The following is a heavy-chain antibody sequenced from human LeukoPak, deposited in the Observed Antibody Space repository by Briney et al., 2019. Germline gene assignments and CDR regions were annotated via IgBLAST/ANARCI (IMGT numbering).Heavy chain of an antibody. CDR2: IYTSGST. CDR3: ARVGLYDSSGYYYFQH. V-gene: IGHV4-61*02. CDR1: GGSISSGSYY. J-gene: IGHJ1*01. D-gene: IGHD3-22*01. Sequence: SETLSLTCTVSGGSISSGSYYWSWIRQPAGKGLEWIGRIYTSGSTNYNPSLKSRVTISVDKSKNQFSLKLSSVTAADTAVYYCARVGLYDSSGYYYFQHWGQGTLVTVSS.